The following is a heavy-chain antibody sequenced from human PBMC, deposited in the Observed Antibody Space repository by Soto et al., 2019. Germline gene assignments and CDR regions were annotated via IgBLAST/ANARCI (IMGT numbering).Heavy chain of an antibody. D-gene: IGHD5-18*01. CDR3: ARSGLRGYSYGSRWFDP. V-gene: IGHV4-34*01. CDR2: INHSGST. CDR1: GGSLSGYY. J-gene: IGHJ5*02. Sequence: ETLSVSSADDGGSLSGYYGSWIRQPPGRGLEWIGEINHSGSTNYNPSLKSRVTISVDTSKNQFSLKLSSVHAADTAVYYCARSGLRGYSYGSRWFDPWGQGTLVTVSS.